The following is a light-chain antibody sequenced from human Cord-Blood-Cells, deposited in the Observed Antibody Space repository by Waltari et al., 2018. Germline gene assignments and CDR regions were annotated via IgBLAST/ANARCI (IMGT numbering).Light chain of an antibody. CDR1: QSISSY. CDR2: AAS. V-gene: IGKV1-39*01. Sequence: DIQMTQSPSSLSASVGDRVTITCRASQSISSYLNWYQQKPGKAPKLRIYAASSLQSGVPSRFSGSGSGTDFTLTISSLQPEDFATYYCQQSYSTLCTFGPGTKVDIK. J-gene: IGKJ3*01. CDR3: QQSYSTLCT.